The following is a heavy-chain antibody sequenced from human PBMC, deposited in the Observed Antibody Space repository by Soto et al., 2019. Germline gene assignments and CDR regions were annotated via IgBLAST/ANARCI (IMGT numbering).Heavy chain of an antibody. CDR1: GGSVSSGSYY. D-gene: IGHD3-16*01. CDR3: ASSCYHYGLQDYYYYYGMDV. Sequence: PSETLSLTCTVSGGSVSSGSYYWSWIRQPPGKGLEWIGYIYYSGSTNYNPSLKSRVTISVDTSKNQFSLKLSSVTAADTAVYYCASSCYHYGLQDYYYYYGMDVWGQGTTVTVSS. V-gene: IGHV4-61*01. CDR2: IYYSGST. J-gene: IGHJ6*02.